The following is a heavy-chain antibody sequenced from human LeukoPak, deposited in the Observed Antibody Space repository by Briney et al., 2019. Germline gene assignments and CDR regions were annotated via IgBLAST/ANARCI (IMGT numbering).Heavy chain of an antibody. J-gene: IGHJ4*02. CDR2: INPNRGAT. D-gene: IGHD3-22*01. Sequence: ASVKVSCKASGYTFSGYYIHWVRQAPGQGLEWMGWINPNRGATHFAQNFQGRVTMTRDTSISTAYMELSSLRSDDTAVYYCARGIGAASSGHLVYWGQGTLVTVSS. CDR1: GYTFSGYY. V-gene: IGHV1-2*02. CDR3: ARGIGAASSGHLVY.